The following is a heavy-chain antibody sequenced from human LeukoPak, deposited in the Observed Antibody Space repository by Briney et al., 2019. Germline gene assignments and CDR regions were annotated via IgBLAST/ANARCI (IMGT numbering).Heavy chain of an antibody. V-gene: IGHV4-30-4*01. CDR1: GGSISSGDYY. D-gene: IGHD1-1*01. Sequence: PSETLSLTCTVSGGSISSGDYYWSWIRQPPGKGLEWIGYIYYSGSTSYHYNPSLKSRVTISVDTSKNQLSQKLSSVTAADTAIYYCARDKAGGTGWFDPSGQGTLVTVSS. J-gene: IGHJ5*02. CDR3: ARDKAGGTGWFDP. CDR2: IYYSGST.